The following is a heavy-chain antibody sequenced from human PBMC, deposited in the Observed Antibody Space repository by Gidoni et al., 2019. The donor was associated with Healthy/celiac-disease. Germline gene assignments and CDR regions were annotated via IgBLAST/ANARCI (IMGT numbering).Heavy chain of an antibody. D-gene: IGHD2-15*01. V-gene: IGHV3-23*01. J-gene: IGHJ4*02. Sequence: EVQLLESGGGLVQPAGSLRPSCAASGFTFSSYAMSWVRQAPGKGLEWVSAIRGSGGSTYYADSVKGRFTISRDNSKNTLYLQMNSLRAEDTAVYYCANHLTVVTFDYWGQGTLVTVSS. CDR3: ANHLTVVTFDY. CDR1: GFTFSSYA. CDR2: IRGSGGST.